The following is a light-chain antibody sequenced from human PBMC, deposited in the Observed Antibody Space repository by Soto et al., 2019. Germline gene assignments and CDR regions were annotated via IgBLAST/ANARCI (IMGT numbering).Light chain of an antibody. CDR1: SSDVGGYNY. CDR3: SSYAGRTPWV. CDR2: EVS. Sequence: QSALTQPPSASGSPGQSVTISCTGTSSDVGGYNYVSWYQQHPGKAPKLMIYEVSKRPSGVPDRFSGSNSGNTASLTVSGLQAEDEADYYCSSYAGRTPWVFGGGTKLTVL. V-gene: IGLV2-8*01. J-gene: IGLJ3*02.